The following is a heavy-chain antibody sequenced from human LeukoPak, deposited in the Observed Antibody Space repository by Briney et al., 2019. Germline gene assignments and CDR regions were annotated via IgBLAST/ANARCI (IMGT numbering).Heavy chain of an antibody. CDR1: GFTFSSYA. D-gene: IGHD2-2*01. CDR3: ARDSEDIVVVPAAAGGYFDY. CDR2: ISYDGSNK. J-gene: IGHJ4*02. Sequence: GGSLRLSCAASGFTFSSYAIHWVRQAPGKGLEWVAVISYDGSNKYYADSVKGRFTISRDNSKNTLYLQMNSLRAEDTAVYYCARDSEDIVVVPAAAGGYFDYWGQGTLVTVSS. V-gene: IGHV3-30-3*01.